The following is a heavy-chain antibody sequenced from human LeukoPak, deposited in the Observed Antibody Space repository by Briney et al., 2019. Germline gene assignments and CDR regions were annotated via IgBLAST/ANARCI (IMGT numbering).Heavy chain of an antibody. Sequence: PGGSLRLSCAASGFTFSSYGMHWVRQAPGKGLEWVAVISYDGSNKYYADSVKGRFTISRDNSKNTLYLQMNSLRAEDTAVYYCARESYSGSYRYYFDYWGQGTLVTVSS. CDR3: ARESYSGSYRYYFDY. CDR1: GFTFSSYG. V-gene: IGHV3-30*03. D-gene: IGHD1-26*01. J-gene: IGHJ4*02. CDR2: ISYDGSNK.